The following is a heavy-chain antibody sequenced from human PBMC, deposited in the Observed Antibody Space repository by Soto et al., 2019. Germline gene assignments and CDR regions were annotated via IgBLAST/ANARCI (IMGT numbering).Heavy chain of an antibody. J-gene: IGHJ4*02. V-gene: IGHV4-34*01. CDR1: GGSFSGYY. CDR3: ARGLDYVVY. CDR2: IDHSGST. Sequence: SETLSLTCAVYGGSFSGYYWNWIRQPPGKGLEWIGEIDHSGSTNYNPSLKSRVTISVDTSKNQFSLKLSSVTAADTAVYYCARGLDYVVYWGQGTLVTVSS.